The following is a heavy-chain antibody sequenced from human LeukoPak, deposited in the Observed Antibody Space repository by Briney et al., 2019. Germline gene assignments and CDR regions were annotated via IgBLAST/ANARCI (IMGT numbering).Heavy chain of an antibody. CDR2: IYYSGST. J-gene: IGHJ6*02. CDR1: GGSISSYY. D-gene: IGHD4-11*01. Sequence: PSETLSLTCTVSGGSISSYYWSWIRQPLGKGLEWIGYIYYSGSTNYNPSLRSRVTISVDTSKNQFSLKVSSVTAADTAVYYCARHQRDYSNSYYYYGMDVWGQGTTVAVSS. V-gene: IGHV4-59*08. CDR3: ARHQRDYSNSYYYYGMDV.